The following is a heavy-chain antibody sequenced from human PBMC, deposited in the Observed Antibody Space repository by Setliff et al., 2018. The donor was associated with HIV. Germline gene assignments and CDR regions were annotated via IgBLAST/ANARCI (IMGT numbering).Heavy chain of an antibody. D-gene: IGHD6-13*01. J-gene: IGHJ4*02. Sequence: SETLSLTCTVSGGLITNDGYYWGWIRQPPGKGLEWIGTIYYSGSTYYNPSLKSRVTISVDTSKDQFSLKLSSVTAADTAVYYCAGFPLSSSWYFYWGQGTLVTVSS. V-gene: IGHV4-39*01. CDR3: AGFPLSSSWYFY. CDR1: GGLITNDGYY. CDR2: IYYSGST.